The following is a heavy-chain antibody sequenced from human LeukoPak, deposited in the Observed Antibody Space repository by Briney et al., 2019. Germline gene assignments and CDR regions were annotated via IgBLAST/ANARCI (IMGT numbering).Heavy chain of an antibody. CDR1: GFTFSSYE. CDR2: ISSSGSTI. D-gene: IGHD6-13*01. CDR3: ASLAAAGPYSYYSMDV. V-gene: IGHV3-48*03. J-gene: IGHJ6*03. Sequence: GGSLRLSCAASGFTFSSYEMNWVRQAPGKGLEWVSYISSSGSTIYYADSVKGRFTISRDNAKNSLYLQMNSLRAEDTAVYYCASLAAAGPYSYYSMDVWGKGTTVTVSS.